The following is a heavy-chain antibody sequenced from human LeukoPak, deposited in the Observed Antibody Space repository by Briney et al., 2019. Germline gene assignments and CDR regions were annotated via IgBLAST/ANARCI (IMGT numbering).Heavy chain of an antibody. CDR1: GLSISGDS. J-gene: IGHJ2*01. CDR3: ARDLGSRSGYYEPWYSDL. Sequence: PGGSLRLSCEASGLSISGDSMNWVRQAPGKGPEWISYISGSSATIYYADSLKGRFTTSRDNAKNSLYLQMNSLRVEDTAVYYCARDLGSRSGYYEPWYSDLWGRGTLVTVSS. D-gene: IGHD3-22*01. V-gene: IGHV3-48*01. CDR2: ISGSSATI.